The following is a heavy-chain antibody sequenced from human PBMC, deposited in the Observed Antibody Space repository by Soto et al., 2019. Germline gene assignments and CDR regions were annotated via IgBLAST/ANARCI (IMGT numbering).Heavy chain of an antibody. CDR3: TTLGNYYHYYQMDV. J-gene: IGHJ6*02. CDR2: IRSKAVGGTE. CDR1: GFSFNNAW. V-gene: IGHV3-15*01. Sequence: EVRLVESGGGLVKPGGSLRLSCVASGFSFNNAWMNWVRQAPGKGLEWVGRIRSKAVGGTEEYAAPVKGRFTISRDDSKDTLYLQMNSLKTEDTAVYYCTTLGNYYHYYQMDVWGQGTTVTVSS. D-gene: IGHD3-16*01.